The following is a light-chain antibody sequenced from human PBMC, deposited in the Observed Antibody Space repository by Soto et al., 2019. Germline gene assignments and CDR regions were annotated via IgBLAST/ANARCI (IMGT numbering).Light chain of an antibody. CDR3: SSYTSSSTVV. CDR2: DVS. V-gene: IGLV2-14*03. Sequence: QSVLTQPASVSGSPGQSITISRTGTSSDVGDYKFVSWYQQLPGKAPKLIIYDVSNRPSGVSNRFSGSNSANTASLTISGLQAEDEGDYYCSSYTSSSTVVFGGGTKLTVL. CDR1: SSDVGDYKF. J-gene: IGLJ2*01.